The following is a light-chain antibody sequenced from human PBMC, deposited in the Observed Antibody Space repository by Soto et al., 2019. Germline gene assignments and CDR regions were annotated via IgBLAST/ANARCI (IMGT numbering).Light chain of an antibody. CDR1: QNINSSY. CDR2: GAS. V-gene: IGKV3-20*01. J-gene: IGKJ2*01. Sequence: EIELTQSPGTLSLSPGERATLSCRASQNINSSYLAWYQQKPGHAPRLLIYGASSRATGIPDRFSGSGSGTDFNLTISRLEPEDFAVDYCQQYGSSPLYTFGQGTKLEIK. CDR3: QQYGSSPLYT.